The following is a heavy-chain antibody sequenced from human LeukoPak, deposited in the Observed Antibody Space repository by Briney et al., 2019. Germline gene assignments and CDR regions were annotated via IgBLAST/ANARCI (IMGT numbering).Heavy chain of an antibody. CDR2: IYYSGST. D-gene: IGHD2-8*02. Sequence: RPSETLSLTCTVSGVSISSGGYYWSWIRQHPGKGLEWIGYIYYSGSTYYNPSLKSRVTISVDTSKNQFSLKLSSVTAADTAVYYCAREGPTGGLDYWGQGTLVTVSS. J-gene: IGHJ4*02. CDR1: GVSISSGGYY. CDR3: AREGPTGGLDY. V-gene: IGHV4-31*03.